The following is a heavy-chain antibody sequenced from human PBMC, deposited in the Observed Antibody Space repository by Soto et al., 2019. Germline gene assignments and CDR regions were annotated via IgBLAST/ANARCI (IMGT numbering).Heavy chain of an antibody. Sequence: GGSLGLCCEASGFKFDDYIVHWVRQVPGKGLEWISLISWDGGSIEYADAIKGRFTVSRDNSKTSLYLHMHSLTSDDTAFYFCAKEGNGGSSLDSWGQGTLVTVYS. J-gene: IGHJ5*01. CDR3: AKEGNGGSSLDS. CDR2: ISWDGGSI. V-gene: IGHV3-43*01. D-gene: IGHD2-15*01. CDR1: GFKFDDYI.